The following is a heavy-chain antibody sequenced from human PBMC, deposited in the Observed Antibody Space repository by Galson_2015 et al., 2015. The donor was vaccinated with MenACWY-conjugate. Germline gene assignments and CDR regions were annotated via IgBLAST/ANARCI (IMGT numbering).Heavy chain of an antibody. V-gene: IGHV3-23*01. CDR3: ARGGSASNVYYLVDV. CDR2: IRTITGST. CDR1: GFTFSNSA. Sequence: SLRLSCAASGFTFSNSAMNWVRQAPGKGLEWVSGIRTITGSTYYADSVKGRFTISRDQSKNTLNLQMNSLRADNTAVYFCARGGSASNVYYLVDVWGKGTTVTVSS. J-gene: IGHJ6*03. D-gene: IGHD3-16*01.